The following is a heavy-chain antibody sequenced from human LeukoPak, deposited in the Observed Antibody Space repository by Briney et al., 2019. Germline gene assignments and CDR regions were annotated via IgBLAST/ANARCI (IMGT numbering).Heavy chain of an antibody. CDR3: AKDPDSSGHEGYFDY. CDR2: ISGSGGST. V-gene: IGHV3-23*01. Sequence: GGSLRLSCAASGFTFSSYAMSWVRQAPGKGLEWVSAISGSGGSTYYADSVKGRFTISRDSSKNTLYLQMNSLRAEDTAVYYCAKDPDSSGHEGYFDYWGQGTLVTVSS. CDR1: GFTFSSYA. J-gene: IGHJ4*02. D-gene: IGHD3-22*01.